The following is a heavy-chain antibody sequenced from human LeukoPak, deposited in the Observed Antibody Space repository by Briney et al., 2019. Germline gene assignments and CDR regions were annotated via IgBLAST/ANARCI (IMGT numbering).Heavy chain of an antibody. J-gene: IGHJ5*02. Sequence: ASVKVSCKASGYTFTGYYMHWVRQAPGQGLEWMGRINPNSGGTNYVQKFQGRVTMTRDTSISTAYMELRSLRSDDTAVYYCARERARWLVHNWFDPWGQGTLVTVSS. CDR2: INPNSGGT. V-gene: IGHV1-2*02. CDR1: GYTFTGYY. D-gene: IGHD6-19*01. CDR3: ARERARWLVHNWFDP.